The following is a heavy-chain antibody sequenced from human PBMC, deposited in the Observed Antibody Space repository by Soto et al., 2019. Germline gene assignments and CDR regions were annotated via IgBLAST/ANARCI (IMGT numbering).Heavy chain of an antibody. CDR2: ISGSGGST. CDR3: AKDSYYDSSGHSYFAY. D-gene: IGHD3-22*01. Sequence: GGSLRLSCAASGFTFSSYAMSWVRQAPGKGLEWVSAISGSGGSTYYADSVKGRFTISRDNSKNTLYLQMNSLRAEDTAVYYCAKDSYYDSSGHSYFAYWGQGSLVTVSS. CDR1: GFTFSSYA. V-gene: IGHV3-23*01. J-gene: IGHJ4*02.